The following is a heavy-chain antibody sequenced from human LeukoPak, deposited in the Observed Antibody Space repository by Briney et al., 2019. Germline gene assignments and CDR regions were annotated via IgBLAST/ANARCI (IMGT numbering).Heavy chain of an antibody. V-gene: IGHV1-18*01. J-gene: IGHJ4*02. D-gene: IGHD1-26*01. Sequence: SVKVSCKASGVTLSSYAISWVRQAPGQGLKGMGWISAYNGNTNYAQKLQGRVTMTTDTSTSTAYMELRSLRSDDTAVYYCALSGSYAPFDYWGQGTLVTVSS. CDR1: GVTLSSYA. CDR3: ALSGSYAPFDY. CDR2: ISAYNGNT.